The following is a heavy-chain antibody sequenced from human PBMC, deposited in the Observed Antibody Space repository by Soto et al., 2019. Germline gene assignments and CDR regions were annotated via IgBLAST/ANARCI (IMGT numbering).Heavy chain of an antibody. D-gene: IGHD1-26*01. Sequence: EVQLVEAGGGLVQRGESLRLSCAASGFTFSYYWMHWVRQAPGKGLVWVSRIHSDGSSKTYADSVKGRFTISRDNARNTVYLQMNSLRVEDTAVYYCARGDRGAFDLWGQGTVVTVSS. CDR2: IHSDGSSK. CDR1: GFTFSYYW. V-gene: IGHV3-74*01. J-gene: IGHJ3*01. CDR3: ARGDRGAFDL.